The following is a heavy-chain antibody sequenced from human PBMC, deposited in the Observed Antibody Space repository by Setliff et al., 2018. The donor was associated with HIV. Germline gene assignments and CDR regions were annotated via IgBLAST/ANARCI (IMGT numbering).Heavy chain of an antibody. D-gene: IGHD6-19*01. CDR1: RTTFSGYG. CDR2: ISFDGSSK. V-gene: IGHV3-33*08. Sequence: GGSLRLSCRGFRTTFSGYGLNWVRQAPGKGLEWVAVISFDGSSKYHADSVKGRFTISRDNSNNSLYLQMNSLRAEDTAVYYCARAVHSGWYYFDYWGQGTLVTVSS. CDR3: ARAVHSGWYYFDY. J-gene: IGHJ4*02.